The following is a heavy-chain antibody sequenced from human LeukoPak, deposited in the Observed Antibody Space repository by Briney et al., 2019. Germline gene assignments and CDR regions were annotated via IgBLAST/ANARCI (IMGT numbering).Heavy chain of an antibody. V-gene: IGHV1-46*01. D-gene: IGHD1-20*01. Sequence: GASVKVSCKASGYTFTRYYIHWVRQAPGQGLEWMGLIDPSGGSTNSAQKFQGRLTVTRDTSPTAVYMELSSLRSEDTAVYYCARAYNWNDRFDYWGQGTLVTVSS. J-gene: IGHJ4*02. CDR1: GYTFTRYY. CDR2: IDPSGGST. CDR3: ARAYNWNDRFDY.